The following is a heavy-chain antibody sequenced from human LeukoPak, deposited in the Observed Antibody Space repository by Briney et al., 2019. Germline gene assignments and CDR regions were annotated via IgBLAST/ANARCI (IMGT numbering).Heavy chain of an antibody. CDR1: GFTFSGYA. V-gene: IGHV3-30*01. J-gene: IGHJ4*02. D-gene: IGHD3-3*02. Sequence: GGSLRLSCAASGFTFSGYAMHWVRQAPGKGLEWVAVISYDGSNKYYADSLKGRFTISRDNSKNTLYLQMNSLGAEDTAVSYCASDGSLAAYLDYWGQGTLVTVSS. CDR2: ISYDGSNK. CDR3: ASDGSLAAYLDY.